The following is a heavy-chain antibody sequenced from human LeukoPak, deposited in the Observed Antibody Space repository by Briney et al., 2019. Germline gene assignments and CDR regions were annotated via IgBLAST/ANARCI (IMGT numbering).Heavy chain of an antibody. Sequence: KPSETLSLTCTVSGGSISSYYWSWIRQPPGKGLEWIGYIYYSGSTNYNPSLKSRVTISVDTSKNQFSLKLSSVTAADTAAYYCARGWYYDYVWGSYRYPDAFDIWGQGTMVTVSS. J-gene: IGHJ3*02. V-gene: IGHV4-59*01. CDR2: IYYSGST. CDR1: GGSISSYY. D-gene: IGHD3-16*02. CDR3: ARGWYYDYVWGSYRYPDAFDI.